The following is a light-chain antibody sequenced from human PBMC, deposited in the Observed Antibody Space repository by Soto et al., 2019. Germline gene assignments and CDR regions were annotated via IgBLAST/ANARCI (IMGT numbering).Light chain of an antibody. J-gene: IGLJ1*01. CDR2: EVS. CDR1: SSDVGGDNY. V-gene: IGLV2-14*01. CDR3: SSFTSSITRNE. Sequence: QSALTQPASVSGSPGQTITISRTGTSSDVGGDNYVSWVQHHPGKAPKLIIYEVSYRPSGVSNRFSGAKSGDTASLTISWIQAEDQADYYSSSFTSSITRNEFGSGTKALVL.